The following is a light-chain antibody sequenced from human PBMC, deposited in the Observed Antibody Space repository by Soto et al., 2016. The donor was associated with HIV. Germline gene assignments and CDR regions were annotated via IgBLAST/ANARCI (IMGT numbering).Light chain of an antibody. Sequence: DIQMTQSLSTLSASVGDRVTITCRASQSISSWVAWYQQKPGKAPNLPIYKASNLESGVPSRFSGSGSGTEFTLTISSLQPDDLATYYCQQYHSYSSFGQGTKLEIK. CDR2: KAS. CDR3: QQYHSYSS. V-gene: IGKV1-5*03. CDR1: QSISSW. J-gene: IGKJ2*01.